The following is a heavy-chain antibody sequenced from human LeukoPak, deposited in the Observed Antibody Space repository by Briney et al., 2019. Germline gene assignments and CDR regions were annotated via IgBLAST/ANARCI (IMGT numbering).Heavy chain of an antibody. V-gene: IGHV4-61*02. D-gene: IGHD3-22*01. CDR2: IYTSGST. Sequence: SETLSLTCTVSGGSISSSSYYWGWIRQPPGKGLEWIGRIYTSGSTNYNPSLKSRVTISVDTSKNQFSLKLSSVTAADTAVYYCARVLEGYYDSSGAFDIWGQGTMVTVSS. CDR1: GGSISSSSYY. J-gene: IGHJ3*02. CDR3: ARVLEGYYDSSGAFDI.